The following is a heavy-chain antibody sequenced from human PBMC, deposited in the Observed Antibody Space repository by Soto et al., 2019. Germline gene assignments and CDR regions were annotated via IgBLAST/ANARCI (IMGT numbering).Heavy chain of an antibody. Sequence: SETLSLTCVVSGGSIGSNYWSWIRQPPGGGLEWIGYVHYGGSTNYNPSLKSRVTMSVDTSKNQFYLNLSSVTAADTALYFRERRAYSTSSLGHFDYWGQGILVTVSS. CDR3: ERRAYSTSSLGHFDY. J-gene: IGHJ4*02. CDR1: GGSIGSNY. D-gene: IGHD6-6*01. CDR2: VHYGGST. V-gene: IGHV4-59*01.